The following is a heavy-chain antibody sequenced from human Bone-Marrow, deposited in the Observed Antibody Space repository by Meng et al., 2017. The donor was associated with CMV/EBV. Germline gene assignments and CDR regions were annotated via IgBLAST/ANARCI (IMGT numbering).Heavy chain of an antibody. CDR3: ARDGKDIVAFYYYYGMDV. J-gene: IGHJ6*02. D-gene: IGHD5-12*01. Sequence: SVKVSCKASGYTFSSYAISWVRQAPGQGLEWMGGIIPSLGIANYAQKFQGRVTMTADKATSTAYMELSSLRSEDTAEYYCARDGKDIVAFYYYYGMDVWGQGTTVTVSS. V-gene: IGHV1-69*10. CDR2: IIPSLGIA. CDR1: GYTFSSYA.